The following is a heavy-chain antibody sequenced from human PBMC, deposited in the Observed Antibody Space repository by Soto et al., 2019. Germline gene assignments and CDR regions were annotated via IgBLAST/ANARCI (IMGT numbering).Heavy chain of an antibody. Sequence: QVQLVQSGAEVKKPGSSVKVSCKGSGGTFSSYTISWVRQAPGQGLEWMGRIIPILGIAYHAQKFQGRVTMPAEKAPSTADMELSSLSSEDTAVYYCARFGGSYGMDVWGQGTTVTVSS. V-gene: IGHV1-69*02. CDR2: IIPILGIA. D-gene: IGHD3-16*01. CDR1: GGTFSSYT. J-gene: IGHJ6*02. CDR3: ARFGGSYGMDV.